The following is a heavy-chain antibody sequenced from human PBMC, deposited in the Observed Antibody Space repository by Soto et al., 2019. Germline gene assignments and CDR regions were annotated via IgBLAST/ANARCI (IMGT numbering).Heavy chain of an antibody. D-gene: IGHD6-13*01. J-gene: IGHJ6*02. Sequence: AASVKVSCKASGGTFSSYAISWVRQAPGQGLEWMGGIIPIFGTANYAQKFQGRVTITADESTSTAYMELSSLRSEDTAVYYCHSSSSLLNYYYYGMDVWGQGTTVTVSS. CDR2: IIPIFGTA. CDR1: GGTFSSYA. CDR3: HSSSSLLNYYYYGMDV. V-gene: IGHV1-69*13.